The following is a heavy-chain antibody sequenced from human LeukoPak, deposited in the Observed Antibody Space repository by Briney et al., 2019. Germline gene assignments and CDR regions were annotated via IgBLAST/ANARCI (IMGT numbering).Heavy chain of an antibody. V-gene: IGHV4-31*03. D-gene: IGHD2-8*01. CDR2: IYYSGST. CDR3: ARGPVSPKDYYYYYGMDV. Sequence: SETLSLTCTVSGGSISSGGYYWSWIRQHPGKGLEWIGYIYYSGSTYYNPSLKSRVTISVDTSKNQFSLKLSSVTAADTAVYYCARGPVSPKDYYYYYGMDVWGQGTTVTVSS. J-gene: IGHJ6*02. CDR1: GGSISSGGYY.